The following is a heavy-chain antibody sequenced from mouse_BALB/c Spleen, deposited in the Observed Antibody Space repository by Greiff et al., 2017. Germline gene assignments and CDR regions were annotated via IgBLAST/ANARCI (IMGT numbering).Heavy chain of an antibody. D-gene: IGHD4-1*01. CDR2: IDPSDSYT. Sequence: QVQLKQPGAELVKPGASVKLSCKASGYTFTSYWMHWVKQRPGQGLEWIGEIDPSDSYTNYNQKFKGKATLTVDKSSSTAYMQLSSLTSEDSAVYYCARPLTGAFAYWGQGTLVTVSA. J-gene: IGHJ3*01. V-gene: IGHV1-69*02. CDR3: ARPLTGAFAY. CDR1: GYTFTSYW.